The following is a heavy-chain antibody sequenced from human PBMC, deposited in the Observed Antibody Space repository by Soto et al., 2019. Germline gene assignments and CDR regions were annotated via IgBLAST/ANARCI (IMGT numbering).Heavy chain of an antibody. Sequence: QVQLQESGPGLVKPSETLSLTCTVSGGTISSWYWSWIRQPPGKGLEWIGYIYYSGSTNCNPSLKIRVTISVDTSKNQSSLMLSSVTAADTAVYYCARRYGSAIDYWGQGTLDTVSS. CDR2: IYYSGST. D-gene: IGHD1-26*01. CDR1: GGTISSWY. CDR3: ARRYGSAIDY. J-gene: IGHJ4*02. V-gene: IGHV4-59*08.